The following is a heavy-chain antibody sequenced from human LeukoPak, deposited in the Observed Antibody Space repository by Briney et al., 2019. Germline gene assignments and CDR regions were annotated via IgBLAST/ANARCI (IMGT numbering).Heavy chain of an antibody. D-gene: IGHD2-15*01. Sequence: PSETLSLTCAVYGGSFSGYYWSWIRQPPGKGLEWIGEINHSGSTNYNPSLKSRVTISVDTSKNQFSLKLSSVTAADTAVYYCARLTEVVAAGGYYFDYWGQGTLVTVSS. CDR1: GGSFSGYY. CDR3: ARLTEVVAAGGYYFDY. CDR2: INHSGST. J-gene: IGHJ4*02. V-gene: IGHV4-34*01.